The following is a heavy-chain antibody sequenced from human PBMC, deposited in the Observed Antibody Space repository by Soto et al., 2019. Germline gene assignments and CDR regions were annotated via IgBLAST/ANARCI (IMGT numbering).Heavy chain of an antibody. J-gene: IGHJ5*02. V-gene: IGHV3-33*01. Sequence: QVQLVESGGGVVQPGRSLRLSCAASGFTFSSYGMHWVRQAPGKGLEWVAVIWYDGSNKYYADSVKGRFTISRDNSKNTLYLQMNCLRAEDTAVYYCARDRPPYSSSWDWFDPWGQGTLVTVSS. CDR2: IWYDGSNK. CDR1: GFTFSSYG. CDR3: ARDRPPYSSSWDWFDP. D-gene: IGHD6-13*01.